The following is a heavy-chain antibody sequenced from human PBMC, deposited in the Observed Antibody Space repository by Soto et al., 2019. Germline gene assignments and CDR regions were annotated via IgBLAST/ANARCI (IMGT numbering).Heavy chain of an antibody. V-gene: IGHV1-69*13. Sequence: ASVKVSCKASGGTFSSYAISWVRQAPGQGLEWMGGIIPIFGTANYAQKFQGRVTITADESTSTAYMELSSLRSEDTAVYYCAGSDFWSGYRNFDYWSQGTLVTVSS. J-gene: IGHJ4*02. CDR2: IIPIFGTA. CDR3: AGSDFWSGYRNFDY. CDR1: GGTFSSYA. D-gene: IGHD3-3*01.